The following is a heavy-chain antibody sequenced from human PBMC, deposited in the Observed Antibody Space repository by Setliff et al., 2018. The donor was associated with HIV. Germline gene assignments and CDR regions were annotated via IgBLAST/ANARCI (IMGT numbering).Heavy chain of an antibody. Sequence: PGGSLRLSCAVSGFTFKTYWMSWIRQAPGKGLEWVANINQDGTEKQYVDSVTGRFTISRDNSKSSRHLQLNNLRAEDTAVYFCARDPMKTSNVVTWGFLEYWGQGKLVTVSS. D-gene: IGHD2-21*02. J-gene: IGHJ4*02. V-gene: IGHV3-7*03. CDR3: ARDPMKTSNVVTWGFLEY. CDR1: GFTFKTYW. CDR2: INQDGTEK.